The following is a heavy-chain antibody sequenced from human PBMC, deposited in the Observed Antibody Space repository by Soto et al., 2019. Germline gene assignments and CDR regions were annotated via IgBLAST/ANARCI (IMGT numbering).Heavy chain of an antibody. D-gene: IGHD3-3*01. CDR1: GGSISSGAYY. Sequence: SETLSLTCTVSGGSISSGAYYWTVIRQHPGKGLEWIGYIYYSGNTYYNPSLKSRVTISVDTSKNQFSLKLSSVTAADTALYYCARASGYWSGYPFDYWGQGALVTVSS. CDR3: ARASGYWSGYPFDY. CDR2: IYYSGNT. J-gene: IGHJ4*02. V-gene: IGHV4-31*03.